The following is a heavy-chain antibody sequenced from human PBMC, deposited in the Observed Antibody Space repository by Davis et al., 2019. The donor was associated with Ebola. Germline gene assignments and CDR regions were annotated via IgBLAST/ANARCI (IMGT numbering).Heavy chain of an antibody. CDR3: ARGPPRYFDWLTRIDY. V-gene: IGHV4-34*01. J-gene: IGHJ4*02. CDR2: INHSGST. D-gene: IGHD3-9*01. Sequence: SENLSLTCTVSGGSISSYYWSWIRQPPGKGLEWIGEINHSGSTNYNPSLKSRVTISVDTSKNQFSLKLSSVTAADTAVYYCARGPPRYFDWLTRIDYWGQGTLVTVSS. CDR1: GGSISSYY.